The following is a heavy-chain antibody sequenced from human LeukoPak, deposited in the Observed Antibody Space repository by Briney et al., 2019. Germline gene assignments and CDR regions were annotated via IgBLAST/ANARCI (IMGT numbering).Heavy chain of an antibody. Sequence: PSETLSLTCTVSGGSIGTSNYYWGWIRQPPGKGLEWIGSIFYSGSIYYTPSLKSRVTISVDTARNQFSLKLTSVTAADTAVYYCARAGYYDVLTGRVPRPGGVDHWGQGTLVTVSS. CDR1: GGSIGTSNYY. CDR2: IFYSGSI. D-gene: IGHD3-9*01. J-gene: IGHJ4*02. CDR3: ARAGYYDVLTGRVPRPGGVDH. V-gene: IGHV4-39*07.